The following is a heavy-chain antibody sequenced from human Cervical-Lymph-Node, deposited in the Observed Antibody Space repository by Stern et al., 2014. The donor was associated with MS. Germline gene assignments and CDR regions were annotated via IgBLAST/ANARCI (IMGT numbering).Heavy chain of an antibody. Sequence: VQLVQSGGGVVQPGRSLRLSCSASGFPFSRYGMHWVRQAPGQGLEWVAIISYDGSKEYYADSSKGRFTVSRNNSKGILYLQVDNLRPEDSAIYYCAKVAGGKSERGWLDPWGQGTLVTVSS. CDR3: AKVAGGKSERGWLDP. D-gene: IGHD4-23*01. CDR1: GFPFSRYG. V-gene: IGHV3-30*18. J-gene: IGHJ5*02. CDR2: ISYDGSKE.